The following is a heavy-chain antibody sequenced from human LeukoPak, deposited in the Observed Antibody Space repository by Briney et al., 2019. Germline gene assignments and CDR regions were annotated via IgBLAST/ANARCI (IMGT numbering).Heavy chain of an antibody. CDR3: ARVRYCSSTSCP. Sequence: SETLSLTCTVSGGSISSYYWSWIRQPPGKGLEWIGYIYYSGSTNYNPSLKSRVTISVDTSKNQFSLKLSSVTAADTAVYYCARVRYCSSTSCPWGQGTLVTVSS. V-gene: IGHV4-59*12. CDR2: IYYSGST. D-gene: IGHD2-2*01. J-gene: IGHJ5*02. CDR1: GGSISSYY.